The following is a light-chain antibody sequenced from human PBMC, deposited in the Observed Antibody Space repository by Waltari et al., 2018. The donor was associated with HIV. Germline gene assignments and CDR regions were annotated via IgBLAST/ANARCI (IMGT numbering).Light chain of an antibody. CDR1: QSISGD. V-gene: IGKV3-15*01. CDR3: QQYNNWPRT. Sequence: EIVMTQSPATLSVSPGERATLSCRASQSISGDLAWYQQRRGQAPRLIVYGASIRASGIPARFSGSGSEPEFSLTVSSLQSEDFAIYYCQQYNNWPRTFGQGTKLEI. CDR2: GAS. J-gene: IGKJ1*01.